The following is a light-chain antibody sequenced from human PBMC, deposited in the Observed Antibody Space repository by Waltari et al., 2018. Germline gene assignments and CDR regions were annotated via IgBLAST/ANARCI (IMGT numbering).Light chain of an antibody. Sequence: QSALTHPPSVSAAPGQRVTIPCSGGSSNSGNNYVSWYRQLPGTAPKLLSYENTERPSGIPGLFSGAKSGTSATLDITGLQAGDEADYYCGTWDSSLSGAVFGGGTHLTVL. J-gene: IGLJ7*01. CDR3: GTWDSSLSGAV. V-gene: IGLV1-51*02. CDR1: SSNSGNNY. CDR2: ENT.